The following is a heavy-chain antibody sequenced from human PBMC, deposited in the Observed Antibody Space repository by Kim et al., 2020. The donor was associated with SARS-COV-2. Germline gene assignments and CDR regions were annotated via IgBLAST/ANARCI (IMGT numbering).Heavy chain of an antibody. Sequence: ASVKVSCKASGYTFTSYDINWVRQATGQGLEWMGWMNPNSGNTGYAQKFQGRVTMTRNTSISTAYMELSSLRSEDTAVYYCARAYYYDSSGYYHEGCWFDPWGQGTLVTVSS. CDR3: ARAYYYDSSGYYHEGCWFDP. J-gene: IGHJ5*02. V-gene: IGHV1-8*01. D-gene: IGHD3-22*01. CDR2: MNPNSGNT. CDR1: GYTFTSYD.